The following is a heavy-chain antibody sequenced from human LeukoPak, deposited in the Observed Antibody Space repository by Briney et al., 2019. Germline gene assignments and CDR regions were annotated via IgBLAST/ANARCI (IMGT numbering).Heavy chain of an antibody. J-gene: IGHJ6*02. CDR3: ARDWGSKGGYGMDV. CDR2: IYSGGST. D-gene: IGHD3-16*01. Sequence: GGSLSLSCAASGFTVSSNYMSWVRQAPGKGLEWVSVIYSGGSTYYADSVKGRFTISRDNSKNTLYLQMNSLRAEDTAVYYCARDWGSKGGYGMDVWGQGTTVTVSS. CDR1: GFTVSSNY. V-gene: IGHV3-66*01.